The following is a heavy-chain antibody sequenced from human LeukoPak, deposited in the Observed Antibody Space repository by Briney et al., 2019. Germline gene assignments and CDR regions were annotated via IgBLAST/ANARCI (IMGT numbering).Heavy chain of an antibody. CDR2: ISSSSSYT. V-gene: IGHV3-11*06. CDR1: GLTFSDYY. Sequence: GGSLRLSCAASGLTFSDYYMSCIRQAPGKGLEWVSYISSSSSYTNYADSVKGRFTISRDNAKNTLYLQMNSLRAEDTAVYYCARGPTSRGDVDYWGQGTLVTVSS. D-gene: IGHD2-21*02. J-gene: IGHJ4*02. CDR3: ARGPTSRGDVDY.